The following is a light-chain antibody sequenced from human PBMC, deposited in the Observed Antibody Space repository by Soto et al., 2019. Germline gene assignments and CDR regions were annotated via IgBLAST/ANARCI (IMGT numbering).Light chain of an antibody. CDR3: QQYNSYPWT. Sequence: DIPMTQSPSTLSASVGDRVTITCRASQSISSWLAWYQQKPGKAPKLLIYKASSLEGGVPSRFSGSGSGTEFTLTISSLQPDDLATYYCQQYNSYPWTFGQGTKVEIK. V-gene: IGKV1-5*03. CDR2: KAS. J-gene: IGKJ1*01. CDR1: QSISSW.